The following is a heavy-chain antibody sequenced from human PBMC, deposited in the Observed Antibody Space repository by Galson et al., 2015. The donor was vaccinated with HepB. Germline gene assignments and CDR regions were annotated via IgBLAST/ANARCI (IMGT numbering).Heavy chain of an antibody. J-gene: IGHJ3*02. CDR2: IYPGDSDS. CDR3: ARRSSKAFDI. V-gene: IGHV5-51*01. Sequence: QSGAEVKEPGESLKISCKGSGYSFTNYWIDWVRQMPGKGLEWMGIIYPGDSDSKYSPSFQAQVPISADKSINTAYLQWSSLKAPDTAIYYCARRSSKAFDIWGQGTMVTASS. D-gene: IGHD2/OR15-2a*01. CDR1: GYSFTNYW.